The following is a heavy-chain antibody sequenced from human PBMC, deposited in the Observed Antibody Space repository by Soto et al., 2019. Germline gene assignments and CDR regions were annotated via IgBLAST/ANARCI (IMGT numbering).Heavy chain of an antibody. D-gene: IGHD2-2*01. CDR3: ASPPESPYSTPAFSI. V-gene: IGHV1-69*17. Sequence: QVQLVQSGAEVKKPGSSVKVSCKASGGSFSGSAINWVRQAPGQGLEWMGRFVPIFGIPRYAQKFKARVNISADKFTRTSYLELQRLRSEVIAVYYCASPPESPYSTPAFSIWGQGTLVTVSS. J-gene: IGHJ3*02. CDR1: GGSFSGSA. CDR2: FVPIFGIP.